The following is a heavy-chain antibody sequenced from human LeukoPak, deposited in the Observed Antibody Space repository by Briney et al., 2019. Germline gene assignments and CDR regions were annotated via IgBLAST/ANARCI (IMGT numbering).Heavy chain of an antibody. Sequence: GSLRLSCAASGFTFGSFEMNWVRQAPGKGLEWLSYINSRGSTMYYADSVKGRFTISRDNAKNSLYLQMNSLRAEDTAVYYCARDQYGSGDGYYMDVWGKGTTVTISS. CDR3: ARDQYGSGDGYYMDV. CDR2: INSRGSTM. CDR1: GFTFGSFE. D-gene: IGHD3-10*01. J-gene: IGHJ6*03. V-gene: IGHV3-48*03.